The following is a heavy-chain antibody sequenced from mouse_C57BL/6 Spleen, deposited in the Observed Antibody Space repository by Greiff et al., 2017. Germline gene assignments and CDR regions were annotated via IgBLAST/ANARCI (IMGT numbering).Heavy chain of an antibody. V-gene: IGHV14-2*01. Sequence: VQLQQSGAELVKPGASVKLSCTASGFNIQAYYLHWVKQRTDQGLAWIGRFDPEDGVTKYAPKFQGKDTITADTSSNPAYLKLSSLTSEDTADYYCARYGNYCDYWGQGTTLTVSS. CDR1: GFNIQAYY. CDR2: FDPEDGVT. J-gene: IGHJ2*01. CDR3: ARYGNYCDY. D-gene: IGHD2-1*01.